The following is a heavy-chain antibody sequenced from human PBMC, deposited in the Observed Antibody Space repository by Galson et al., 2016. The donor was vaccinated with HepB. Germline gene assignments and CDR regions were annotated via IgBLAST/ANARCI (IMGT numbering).Heavy chain of an antibody. CDR3: ARRFGGYDWEELDY. V-gene: IGHV5-10-1*01. CDR1: GYRFTSSS. D-gene: IGHD5-12*01. Sequence: QSGAEVKKAGESLKISCKGSGYRFTSSSITWVRQMPGRGLEWMGRIDPSDSETKYNPSFQGHVTMSADKNISIAYLQWGSLKASDTAIYYCARRFGGYDWEELDYWGQETLVTVS. CDR2: IDPSDSET. J-gene: IGHJ4*02.